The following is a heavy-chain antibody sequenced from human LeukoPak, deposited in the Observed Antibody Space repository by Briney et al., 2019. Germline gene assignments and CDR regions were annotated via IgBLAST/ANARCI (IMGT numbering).Heavy chain of an antibody. CDR2: ISYDGSNK. Sequence: GGSLRLSCAASGSTFSTYGMHWVRQAPAKGLEWGPVISYDGSNKYYADSVKGRFTISRDNSKNTLYLQMNSLRAEDTAVYYCAKDRGYCSGGSCYYFDYWGQGTLVTVSS. J-gene: IGHJ4*02. V-gene: IGHV3-30*18. CDR1: GSTFSTYG. CDR3: AKDRGYCSGGSCYYFDY. D-gene: IGHD2-15*01.